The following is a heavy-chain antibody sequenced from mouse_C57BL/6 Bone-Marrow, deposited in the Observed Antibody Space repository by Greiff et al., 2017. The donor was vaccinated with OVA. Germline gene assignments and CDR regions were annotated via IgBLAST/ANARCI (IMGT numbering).Heavy chain of an antibody. V-gene: IGHV1-63*01. CDR1: GYTFTNYW. J-gene: IGHJ1*03. D-gene: IGHD1-2*01. CDR3: ARDTTAYWYFDV. Sequence: VKLQESGAELVRPGTSVKMSCKASGYTFTNYWIGWAKQRPGHGLEWIGDIYPGGGYTNYNEKFKGKATLTADKSSSTAYMQFSSLTSEDSAIYYCARDTTAYWYFDVWGTGTTVTVSS. CDR2: IYPGGGYT.